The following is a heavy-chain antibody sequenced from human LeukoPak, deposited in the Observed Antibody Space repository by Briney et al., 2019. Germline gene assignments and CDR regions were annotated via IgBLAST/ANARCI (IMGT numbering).Heavy chain of an antibody. V-gene: IGHV2-5*02. D-gene: IGHD3-3*01. CDR3: AHRVRLEWIGADAFDF. Sequence: ESGPTLVQPTQTLTLTCSCSGFSLTTSGVGVGWIRQPPGKALEWLTLIYWDDDVRSSPSLKNRLTITKDTSKNQVVLTMTNMDPGDTGTYYCAHRVRLEWIGADAFDFWGQGTMVTVSS. CDR1: GFSLTTSGVG. J-gene: IGHJ3*01. CDR2: IYWDDDV.